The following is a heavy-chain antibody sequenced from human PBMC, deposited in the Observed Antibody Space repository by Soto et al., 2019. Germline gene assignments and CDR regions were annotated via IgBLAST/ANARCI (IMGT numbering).Heavy chain of an antibody. CDR1: GFTFSTYG. J-gene: IGHJ4*02. CDR3: AKSVYNWNDGFFDY. Sequence: QVQLVESGGGVVQPGRSLRLSCAASGFTFSTYGMHWVRQAPGKGLEWVAVISYDGNNKYYADSVKGRFTISRDNSKNTLYLHMSSLSAEDTAVYYCAKSVYNWNDGFFDYWGQGTLVTVSS. V-gene: IGHV3-30*18. D-gene: IGHD1-1*01. CDR2: ISYDGNNK.